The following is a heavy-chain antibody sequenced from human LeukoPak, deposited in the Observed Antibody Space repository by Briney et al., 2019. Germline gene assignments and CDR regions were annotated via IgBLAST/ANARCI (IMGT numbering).Heavy chain of an antibody. V-gene: IGHV1-69*05. CDR3: ARGFEGYCSGGSCYAGDY. J-gene: IGHJ4*02. CDR1: GGTFSSYA. CDR2: IIPIFGTA. Sequence: ASVKVSCKASGGTFSSYAISWVRQAPGQGLEWMGGIIPIFGTANYAQKFQGRVTITTDESTSTAYMELSSLRSEDTAVYYCARGFEGYCSGGSCYAGDYWGQGTLVTVSS. D-gene: IGHD2-15*01.